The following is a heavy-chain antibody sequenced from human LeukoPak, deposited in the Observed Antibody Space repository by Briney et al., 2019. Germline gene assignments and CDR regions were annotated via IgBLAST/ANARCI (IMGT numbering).Heavy chain of an antibody. CDR2: INPNSRGT. CDR3: ARRAREYSHDAFDI. Sequence: ASVKVSCKASGYTFTDYYMHWVRQAPGQGPEWMGWINPNSRGTDSAQKFQGRFSMTRDTSISTAYMELSRLRSDDTAVYYCARRAREYSHDAFDIWGQGRMVTVSS. CDR1: GYTFTDYY. D-gene: IGHD5-18*01. V-gene: IGHV1-2*02. J-gene: IGHJ3*02.